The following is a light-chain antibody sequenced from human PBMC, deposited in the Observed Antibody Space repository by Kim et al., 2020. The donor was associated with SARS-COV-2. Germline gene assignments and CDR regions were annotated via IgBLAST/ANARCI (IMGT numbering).Light chain of an antibody. V-gene: IGKV3-20*01. CDR3: QQYSSSPAT. Sequence: SPGERDTLSYRASPSVSINYLAWCQQQPGKAPRLLLYGASSRSTGILDRFSGSGSSTDFTITITSMEPEDFAVYYCQQYSSSPATFGQGTKVDIK. CDR1: PSVSINY. CDR2: GAS. J-gene: IGKJ1*01.